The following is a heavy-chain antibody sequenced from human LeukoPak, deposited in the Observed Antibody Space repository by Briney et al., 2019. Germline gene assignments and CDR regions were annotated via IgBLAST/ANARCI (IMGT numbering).Heavy chain of an antibody. CDR3: ARERPECSGGSCYSRGEYGMDV. CDR1: GYTFTGYY. CDR2: INPNSGGT. Sequence: ASVKVSCKASGYTFTGYYMHWARQAPGQGLEWMGWINPNSGGTNYAQKFQGRVTMTRDTSISTAYMELSRLRSDDTAVYYCARERPECSGGSCYSRGEYGMDVWGQGTTVTVSS. J-gene: IGHJ6*02. D-gene: IGHD2-15*01. V-gene: IGHV1-2*02.